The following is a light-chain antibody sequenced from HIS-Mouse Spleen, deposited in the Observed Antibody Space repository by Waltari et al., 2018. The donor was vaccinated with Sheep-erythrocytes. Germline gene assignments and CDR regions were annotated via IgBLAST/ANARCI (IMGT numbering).Light chain of an antibody. Sequence: EIVLTQSPGTLSLSPGERATLSCRASQSVSSSYLAWYQQRPGQSPRRLIYKVSNRDSGVPDRFSGSGSGTDFTLKISRVEAEDVGVYYCMQGTFGQGTKLEIK. V-gene: IGKV3-20*01. J-gene: IGKJ2*01. CDR3: MQGT. CDR2: KVS. CDR1: QSVSSSY.